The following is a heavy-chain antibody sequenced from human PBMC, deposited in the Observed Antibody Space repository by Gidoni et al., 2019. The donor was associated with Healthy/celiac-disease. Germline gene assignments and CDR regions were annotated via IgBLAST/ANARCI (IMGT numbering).Heavy chain of an antibody. J-gene: IGHJ6*02. CDR2: INHSGST. V-gene: IGHV4-34*01. CDR3: ARGLGAGTFFGARGYYYYGMDV. Sequence: QVQLQQWGAGLLKPSETLSLTCAVYGGSFGGYYWRWSRPPPGKGLELIGAINHSGSTNYSPSLKSRVTISVDTSKNQFSLTLSSVTAADTAVYYCARGLGAGTFFGARGYYYYGMDVWGQGTTVTVSS. D-gene: IGHD6-13*01. CDR1: GGSFGGYY.